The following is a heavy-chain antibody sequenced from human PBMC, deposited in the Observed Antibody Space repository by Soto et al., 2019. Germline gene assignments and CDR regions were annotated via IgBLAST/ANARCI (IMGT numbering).Heavy chain of an antibody. D-gene: IGHD5-18*01. CDR3: AGWGYSYGQNWFDP. CDR2: IIPIFGTA. CDR1: GGTFSSYA. J-gene: IGHJ5*02. Sequence: QVQLVQSGAEVKKPGSSVKVSCKASGGTFSSYAISWVRQAPGQGLEWMGGIIPIFGTANYAQKFQGRVTITADESTSTAAMERSSLRSEDTAVYYCAGWGYSYGQNWFDPWGQGTLVTVSS. V-gene: IGHV1-69*12.